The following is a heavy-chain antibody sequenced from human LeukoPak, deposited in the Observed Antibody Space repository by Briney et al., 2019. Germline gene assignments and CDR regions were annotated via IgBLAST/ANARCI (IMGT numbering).Heavy chain of an antibody. V-gene: IGHV4-38-2*01. Sequence: SETLSLTCAVSGYSISSGYYWGWIRQPPGKGLEWIGSIYHSGSTYYNPSLKSRVAISVDTSKNQFSLKLSSVTAADTAVYYCARHPYDFWSGYKPFDPWGQGTLVTVSS. CDR2: IYHSGST. J-gene: IGHJ5*02. D-gene: IGHD3-3*01. CDR1: GYSISSGYY. CDR3: ARHPYDFWSGYKPFDP.